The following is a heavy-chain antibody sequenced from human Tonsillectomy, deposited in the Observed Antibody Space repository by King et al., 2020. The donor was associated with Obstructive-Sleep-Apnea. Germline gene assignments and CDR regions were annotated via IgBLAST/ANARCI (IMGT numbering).Heavy chain of an antibody. CDR1: GFTVSSNY. D-gene: IGHD6-13*01. Sequence: VQLVESGGGLVQPGGSLRLSCAASGFTVSSNYMSWVRQAPGKGLEWVSVIYSGGSTYYADSVKGKFTISRDNSKNTLYLQMNSLRAEDTAVYYCAREGVWNSAFDIRGQGTMVTVSS. CDR3: AREGVWNSAFDI. J-gene: IGHJ3*02. V-gene: IGHV3-66*01. CDR2: IYSGGST.